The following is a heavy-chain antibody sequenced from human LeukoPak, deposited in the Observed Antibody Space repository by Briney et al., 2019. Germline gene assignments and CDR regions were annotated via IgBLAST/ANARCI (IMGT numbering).Heavy chain of an antibody. V-gene: IGHV3-21*01. CDR2: ISSSSSYI. CDR1: GFTFSSYS. J-gene: IGHJ5*02. CDR3: ARDAYDSSGLSWFDP. D-gene: IGHD3-22*01. Sequence: GGSLRLSCAASGFTFSSYSMNWVRQAPGKGLEGVSSISSSSSYIYYADSVKGRFTISRDNAKNSLYLQMNSLRAEDTAVYYCARDAYDSSGLSWFDPWGQGTLVTVSS.